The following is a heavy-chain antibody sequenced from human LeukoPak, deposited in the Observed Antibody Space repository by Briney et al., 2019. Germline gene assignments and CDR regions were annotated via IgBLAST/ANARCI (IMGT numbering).Heavy chain of an antibody. D-gene: IGHD5-18*01. CDR1: GYTFTGYY. J-gene: IGHJ5*02. CDR2: INPNSGGT. CDR3: ARERTAMVNNWFDP. Sequence: ASVKVSCKASGYTFTGYYMHWVRQAPGQGLEWMGWINPNSGGTNYAQKFQGRVTMTRDTSISTAYMELSRLRSDDTAVYYCARERTAMVNNWFDPWGQGTLVTVSS. V-gene: IGHV1-2*02.